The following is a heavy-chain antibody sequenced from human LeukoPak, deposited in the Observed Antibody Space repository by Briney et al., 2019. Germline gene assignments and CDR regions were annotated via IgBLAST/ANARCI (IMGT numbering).Heavy chain of an antibody. J-gene: IGHJ4*02. CDR2: INPNSGGT. CDR3: ARVGGESGYSYGYEH. V-gene: IGHV1-2*02. D-gene: IGHD5-18*01. CDR1: GYTFTGYY. Sequence: GASVKVSCKASGYTFTGYYMHWVRQAPGQGLEWMGWINPNSGGTNYAQKFQGRVTITADKSTSTAYMELSSLRSEDTAVDYCARVGGESGYSYGYEHWGQGTLITVSS.